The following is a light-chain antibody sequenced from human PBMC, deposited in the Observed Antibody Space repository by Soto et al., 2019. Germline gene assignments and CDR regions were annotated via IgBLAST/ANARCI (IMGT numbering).Light chain of an antibody. CDR1: SSNIGSNT. V-gene: IGLV1-44*01. CDR2: SDN. Sequence: SVLTQPPSASGTPGQRVTISCSGSSSNIGSNTVNWYQQLPGTAPKLLIYSDNQRPSGVPDRFSGSKSGTSASLAISGLQSEDEADYYCTTWDDSLNMVFGGGTQLTVL. CDR3: TTWDDSLNMV. J-gene: IGLJ2*01.